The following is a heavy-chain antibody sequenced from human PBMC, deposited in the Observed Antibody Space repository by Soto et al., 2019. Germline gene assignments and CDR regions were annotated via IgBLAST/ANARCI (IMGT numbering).Heavy chain of an antibody. CDR1: GFSLNTGGLG. CDR2: IYWDGDK. V-gene: IGHV2-5*02. J-gene: IGHJ6*02. Sequence: QITLKESGPTLVKPTQTLTLTCTFSGFSLNTGGLGVGWIRQPPGKALEWLALIYWDGDKRYSPSLKSRLSITKDTSNTPVVLTMTNMEPVDTATYYCAHSRCGGDCLRSYSSHYYDGMDVWGQGTTVTVSS. D-gene: IGHD2-21*02. CDR3: AHSRCGGDCLRSYSSHYYDGMDV.